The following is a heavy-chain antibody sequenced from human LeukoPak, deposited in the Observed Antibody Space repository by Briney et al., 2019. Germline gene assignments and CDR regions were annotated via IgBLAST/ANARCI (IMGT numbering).Heavy chain of an antibody. CDR3: AHRANTAAAGTFFDY. Sequence: SGPTLVKPTQTLKLTCTFSGFSLSTGGVGVGGIRQPPGKALEWLALIYWNDDKRYSPSPKSRLTITKDTSKNQVVLTMTNMDPVDTATYYCAHRANTAAAGTFFDYWGQGTLVTVSS. CDR1: GFSLSTGGVG. J-gene: IGHJ4*02. CDR2: IYWNDDK. D-gene: IGHD6-13*01. V-gene: IGHV2-5*01.